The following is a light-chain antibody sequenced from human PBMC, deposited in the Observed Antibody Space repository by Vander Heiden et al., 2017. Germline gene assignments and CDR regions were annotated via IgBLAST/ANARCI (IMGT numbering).Light chain of an antibody. CDR2: RNN. CDR3: AAWDDTLRGPV. V-gene: IGLV1-47*01. CDR1: SSNIGSNY. Sequence: QSVLTQPPSASGTPRQRVTISCSGVSSNIGSNYVCWYQQLPGTAPKLLIYRNNQRPSGVPDRFSGSKSGTSASLAISGLRSDDEADYYCAAWDDTLRGPVFGTGTKVTVL. J-gene: IGLJ1*01.